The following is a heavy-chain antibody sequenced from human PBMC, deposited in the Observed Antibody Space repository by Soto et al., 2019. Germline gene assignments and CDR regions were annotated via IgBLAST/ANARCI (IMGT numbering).Heavy chain of an antibody. J-gene: IGHJ4*02. V-gene: IGHV3-30*18. CDR2: ISYDGSNK. D-gene: IGHD2-2*01. CDR3: AKDRSESMDY. Sequence: PGGSLRLSCAASGFTFSSYGMHWVRQAPGKGLEWVAVISYDGSNKYYGDLVKGRFTISRDNSKNTLYLQMNSLSAEDTAVYYCAKDRSESMDYCGQGALVTVS. CDR1: GFTFSSYG.